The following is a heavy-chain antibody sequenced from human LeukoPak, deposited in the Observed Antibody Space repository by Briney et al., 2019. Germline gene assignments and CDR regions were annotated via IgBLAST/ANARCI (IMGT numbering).Heavy chain of an antibody. V-gene: IGHV3-23*01. Sequence: PGGSLRLSCAASGFTFSSYSMNWVRQAPGKGLEWVSAISGSGGSTYYADSVKGRFTISRDNSKNTLYLQMNSLRAEDTAVYYCAKVSQGGSYQYYFDYWGQGTLVTVSS. CDR3: AKVSQGGSYQYYFDY. CDR2: ISGSGGST. D-gene: IGHD1-26*01. J-gene: IGHJ4*02. CDR1: GFTFSSYS.